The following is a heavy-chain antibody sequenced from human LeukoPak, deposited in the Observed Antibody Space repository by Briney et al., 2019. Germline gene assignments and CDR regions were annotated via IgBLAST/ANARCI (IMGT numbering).Heavy chain of an antibody. CDR1: GGSFSGYY. Sequence: PSETLSLTCVVYGGSFSGYYWGWIRQPPGKGLEWIGEINHSESTNYSPSLKSRVTISLDTSKNQFSLKLSSVTAADTAVYYCARGYNWNDGNWFDPWGQGTLVTVSS. D-gene: IGHD1-1*01. J-gene: IGHJ5*02. V-gene: IGHV4-34*01. CDR3: ARGYNWNDGNWFDP. CDR2: INHSEST.